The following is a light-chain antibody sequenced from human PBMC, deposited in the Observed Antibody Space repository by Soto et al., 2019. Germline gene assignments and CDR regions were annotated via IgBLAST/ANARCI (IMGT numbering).Light chain of an antibody. V-gene: IGKV3D-20*01. Sequence: IVLTQSPVTLSLSPGERATLSCGASQSITSNFVAWYQKKPGLAPRLLIFDASTSAIGIPDRFSGSGSGTDFTLTIRGLEPEDSAVYYCHHFADSPTFGGGTKVEIK. CDR3: HHFADSPT. J-gene: IGKJ4*01. CDR2: DAS. CDR1: QSITSNF.